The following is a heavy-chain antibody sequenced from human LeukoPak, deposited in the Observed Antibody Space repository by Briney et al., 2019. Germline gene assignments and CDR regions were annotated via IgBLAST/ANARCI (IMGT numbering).Heavy chain of an antibody. D-gene: IGHD2-2*01. V-gene: IGHV3-30*18. J-gene: IGHJ3*02. Sequence: PGGSLRLSCAASGFTFSFYGIHWVRQAPGKGLEWVAVISDDGSTKYYSDSVKGRFTVSRDNSKNTLYLQMNSLRAEDTAVYYCAKPDSRYQLLSGGAFDIWGQGTMVTVSS. CDR2: ISDDGSTK. CDR1: GFTFSFYG. CDR3: AKPDSRYQLLSGGAFDI.